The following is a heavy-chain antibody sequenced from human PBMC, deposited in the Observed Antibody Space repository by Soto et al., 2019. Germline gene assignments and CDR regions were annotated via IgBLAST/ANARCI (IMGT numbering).Heavy chain of an antibody. CDR1: GFTVSSNY. V-gene: IGHV3-66*01. Sequence: GGSLRLSCAASGFTVSSNYMSWVRQAPGKGLEWVSVTYSGGSTYYADSVRGRFTISRDNSKNTLYLQMNSLRAEDTAVYYCARGNSSSWLYSSGWTSYYYYGMDVWGQGTTVTVSS. CDR2: TYSGGST. CDR3: ARGNSSSWLYSSGWTSYYYYGMDV. D-gene: IGHD6-19*01. J-gene: IGHJ6*02.